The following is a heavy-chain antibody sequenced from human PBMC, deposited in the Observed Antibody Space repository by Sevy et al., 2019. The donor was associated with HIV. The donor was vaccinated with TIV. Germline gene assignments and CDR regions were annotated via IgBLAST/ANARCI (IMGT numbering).Heavy chain of an antibody. D-gene: IGHD3-10*01. CDR2: ISYDGINK. J-gene: IGHJ6*02. V-gene: IGHV3-30-3*01. Sequence: GGSLRLSCAASRFTFSSYTMHWVRQAPGKGLEWVAIISYDGINKYYADSVKGRFTISRDNSKNTLYLQMNSLRAEDTAVYYCARDIMGDYYGSGSSAYYYYYGMDVWGQGTTVTVSS. CDR1: RFTFSSYT. CDR3: ARDIMGDYYGSGSSAYYYYYGMDV.